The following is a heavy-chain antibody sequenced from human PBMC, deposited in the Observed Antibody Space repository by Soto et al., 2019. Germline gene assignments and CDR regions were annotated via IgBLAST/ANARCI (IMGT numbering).Heavy chain of an antibody. J-gene: IGHJ6*02. D-gene: IGHD3-22*01. V-gene: IGHV5-51*01. Sequence: PGESLKISCEGSGFSFSKYTVGWVRQIPGKGLEWMGIINPGDSDTRYSPSFQGHVTISADKSISTAYLQWSSLKASDTAMYYCARAREYYYDSSGFDKRDYYYYGMDVWGQGTTVTVSS. CDR2: INPGDSDT. CDR1: GFSFSKYT. CDR3: ARAREYYYDSSGFDKRDYYYYGMDV.